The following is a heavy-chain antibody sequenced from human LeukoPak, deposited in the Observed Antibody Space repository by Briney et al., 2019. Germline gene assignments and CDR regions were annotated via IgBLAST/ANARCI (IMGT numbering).Heavy chain of an antibody. CDR3: ARMGRQQLFSLKTWIDY. Sequence: QPGRSLRLSCAASGFTFSSYAMHWVRQAPGKGLEWVAVISYDGSSKYYADSVKGRFTISRDNSKNTLYLQMNSLRAEDTAVYYCARMGRQQLFSLKTWIDYWGQGTLVTVSS. CDR1: GFTFSSYA. V-gene: IGHV3-30*04. J-gene: IGHJ4*02. CDR2: ISYDGSSK. D-gene: IGHD6-13*01.